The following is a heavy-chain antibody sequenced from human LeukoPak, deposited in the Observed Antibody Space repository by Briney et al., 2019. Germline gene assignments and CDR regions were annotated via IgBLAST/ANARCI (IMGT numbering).Heavy chain of an antibody. CDR3: ARDLDTIFGGYYFDY. Sequence: ASVKVSCKASGYTFTGYYMHWVRQAPGQGLEWLGWINPNSGGTNYAQKFQGRVTMTRDTSISTAYMELSRLRSDDTAVYYCARDLDTIFGGYYFDYWGQGTLVTVSS. D-gene: IGHD3-3*01. J-gene: IGHJ4*02. CDR1: GYTFTGYY. V-gene: IGHV1-2*02. CDR2: INPNSGGT.